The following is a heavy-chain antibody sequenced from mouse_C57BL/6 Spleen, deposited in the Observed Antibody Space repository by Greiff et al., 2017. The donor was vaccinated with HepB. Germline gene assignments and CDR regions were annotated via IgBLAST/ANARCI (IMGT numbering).Heavy chain of an antibody. V-gene: IGHV3-1*01. CDR3: ARGGANWDEDYFDY. D-gene: IGHD4-1*01. CDR1: GYSITSGYD. CDR2: ISYSGST. J-gene: IGHJ2*01. Sequence: EVQLQESGPGMVKPSRSLSLTCTVTGYSITSGYDWHWIRHFPGNKLEWMGYISYSGSTNYNPSLKSRISITHDTSKNHFFLKLNSVTTEDTATYYCARGGANWDEDYFDYWGQGTTLTVSS.